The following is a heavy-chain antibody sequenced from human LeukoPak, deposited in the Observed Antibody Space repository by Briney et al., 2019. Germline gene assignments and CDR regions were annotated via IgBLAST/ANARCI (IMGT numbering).Heavy chain of an antibody. CDR3: ARSGYDILTGYYPGVY. CDR2: ISAYNGNT. D-gene: IGHD3-9*01. V-gene: IGHV1-18*01. J-gene: IGHJ4*02. CDR1: GYTFTNYD. Sequence: GASVKVSCKTSGYTFTNYDICWVRQAPGQGLERMGWISAYNGNTNYVQNLQGRVTMTADTSTSTAYMELRSLRSDDTAVYYCARSGYDILTGYYPGVYWGQGTLVTVSS.